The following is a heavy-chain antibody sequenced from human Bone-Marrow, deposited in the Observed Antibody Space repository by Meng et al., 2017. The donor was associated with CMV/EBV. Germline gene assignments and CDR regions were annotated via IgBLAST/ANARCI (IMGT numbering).Heavy chain of an antibody. CDR3: ASSGYCSSTSCYTGAFDP. Sequence: SVKVSCKASGGTFSSYAISWVRQAPGQGLEWMGGIIPIFGTANYAQKFQGRVTITTDESTSTAYMELSSLRSEDTAVYYCASSGYCSSTSCYTGAFDPWGQGTLVTVSS. V-gene: IGHV1-69*05. CDR1: GGTFSSYA. D-gene: IGHD2-2*02. CDR2: IIPIFGTA. J-gene: IGHJ5*02.